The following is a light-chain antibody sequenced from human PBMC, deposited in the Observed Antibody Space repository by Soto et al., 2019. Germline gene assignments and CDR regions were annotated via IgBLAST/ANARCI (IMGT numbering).Light chain of an antibody. Sequence: EMGLPRPPPPRLGSPGEKATPSSRPSQSVNIYLAWYQQKPGQAPRLLIFGASSRATGIPARFSGSGSGTEFNLTISSLQSEDFAVYFCQQYDDWLRLTFGGGTKVDIK. CDR1: QSVNIY. CDR2: GAS. V-gene: IGKV3D-15*01. J-gene: IGKJ4*01. CDR3: QQYDDWLRLT.